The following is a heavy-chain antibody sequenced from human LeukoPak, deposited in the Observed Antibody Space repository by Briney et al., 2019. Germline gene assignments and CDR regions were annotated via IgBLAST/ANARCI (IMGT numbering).Heavy chain of an antibody. CDR2: ISGGSG. CDR3: SKDRSSRYDFWSGSFSHYYYYYMDV. V-gene: IGHV3-23*01. Sequence: GGPLRLSCAASGFTFSSYAMSWVRQAPGKGLEWVSAISGGSGDYADSVKVRVSFSIDNSKNTLYLQMKSLRSADTAVFLWSKDRSSRYDFWSGSFSHYYYYYMDVWGKGTPVTVSS. D-gene: IGHD3-3*01. CDR1: GFTFSSYA. J-gene: IGHJ6*03.